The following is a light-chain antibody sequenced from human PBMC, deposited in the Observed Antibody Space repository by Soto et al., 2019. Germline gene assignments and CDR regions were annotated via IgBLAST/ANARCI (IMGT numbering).Light chain of an antibody. CDR1: QSIRAY. CDR3: QQTFSVTPLT. J-gene: IGKJ4*01. Sequence: DIQMTQSPSSLSASVGDTVTISCRASQSIRAYLHWYQHKPGKAPNLLIYGATSLHSGVPSRFSGSGSGTDFSLTISSLQPEDFATYYCQQTFSVTPLTFGGGTKVDIK. CDR2: GAT. V-gene: IGKV1-39*01.